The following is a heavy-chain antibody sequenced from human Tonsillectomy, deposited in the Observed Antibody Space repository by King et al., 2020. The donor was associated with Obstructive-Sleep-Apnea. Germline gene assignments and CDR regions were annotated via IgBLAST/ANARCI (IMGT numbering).Heavy chain of an antibody. V-gene: IGHV1-2*02. CDR1: GYTFTGYY. D-gene: IGHD6-13*01. CDR3: ARDIATYSADAFDI. CDR2: IKPNSGGT. Sequence: QLVQSGAEVKKPGASVKVSCKASGYTFTGYYMHWVRQAPGQGLEWMGWIKPNSGGTNYAQKFQDRVTMTRDTSISTAYMELSRLRSDDTAVYYCARDIATYSADAFDIWGQGTMVTVSS. J-gene: IGHJ3*02.